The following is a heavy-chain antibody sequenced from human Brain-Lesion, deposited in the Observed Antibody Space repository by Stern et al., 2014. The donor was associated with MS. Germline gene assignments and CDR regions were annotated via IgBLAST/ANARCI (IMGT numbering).Heavy chain of an antibody. D-gene: IGHD2-15*01. CDR1: GFTVSSTY. Sequence: EVQLVESGGGLMQPGGSLRLSCVASGFTVSSTYMSWVRQAPGKGLEWVSVLYGGGDTRYGYSVKGRFTISRDTSKNTLYLQMDSLRADDTAVYYCARYCSGGSCYFHGLDVWGQGTTVTVSS. V-gene: IGHV3-53*01. J-gene: IGHJ6*02. CDR3: ARYCSGGSCYFHGLDV. CDR2: LYGGGDT.